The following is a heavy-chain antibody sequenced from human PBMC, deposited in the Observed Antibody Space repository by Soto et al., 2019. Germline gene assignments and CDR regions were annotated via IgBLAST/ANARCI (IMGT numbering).Heavy chain of an antibody. V-gene: IGHV3-21*01. Sequence: PGGSLRLSCAASGFTFSSYSMNWVRQAPGKGLEWVSSISSSSSYIYYADSVKGRFTISRDNAKNSLYLQMNSLRAEDTAVYYCARSPGRFLEWFWFDPWGQGTLVTVSS. CDR2: ISSSSSYI. CDR3: ARSPGRFLEWFWFDP. J-gene: IGHJ5*02. CDR1: GFTFSSYS. D-gene: IGHD3-3*01.